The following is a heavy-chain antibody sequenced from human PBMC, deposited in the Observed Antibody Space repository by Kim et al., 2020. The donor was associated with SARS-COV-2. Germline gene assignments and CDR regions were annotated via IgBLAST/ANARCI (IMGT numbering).Heavy chain of an antibody. Sequence: SVKVSCKASGGTFSSYAISWVRQAPGQGLEWMGGIIPIFGTANYAQKFQGRVTITADESTSTAYMELSSLRSEDTAVYYCARDGLGYCSGGSCFVWFDPWGQGTLVTVSS. V-gene: IGHV1-69*13. CDR2: IIPIFGTA. D-gene: IGHD2-15*01. CDR1: GGTFSSYA. J-gene: IGHJ5*02. CDR3: ARDGLGYCSGGSCFVWFDP.